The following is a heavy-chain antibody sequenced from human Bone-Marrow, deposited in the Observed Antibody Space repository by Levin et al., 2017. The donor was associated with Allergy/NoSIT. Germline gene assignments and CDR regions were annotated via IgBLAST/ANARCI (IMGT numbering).Heavy chain of an antibody. D-gene: IGHD6-19*01. V-gene: IGHV3-7*01. J-gene: IGHJ4*02. Sequence: GGSLRLSCAASGFTFRNYWMSWVRQTPGKGLEWVANIKEDGSQAYYVDSVKARFTISRDNAKNSLSLQMNSPRAEDTALYYCTRYGTGWYNFDSWGQGTLVTVSS. CDR2: IKEDGSQA. CDR1: GFTFRNYW. CDR3: TRYGTGWYNFDS.